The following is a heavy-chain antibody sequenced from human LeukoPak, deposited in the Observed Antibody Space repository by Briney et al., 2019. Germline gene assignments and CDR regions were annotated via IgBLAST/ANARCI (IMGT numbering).Heavy chain of an antibody. J-gene: IGHJ3*01. D-gene: IGHD3-22*01. Sequence: AASVKVSCKASGYTFTGYYMHWVRQAPGQGLEWMGIINPSGGSTSYAQKFQGRVTMTRDTSTSTVYMELSSLRSEDTAVYYCAREGYYDSSGYYREIPWGQGTMVTVSS. CDR1: GYTFTGYY. CDR3: AREGYYDSSGYYREIP. V-gene: IGHV1-46*01. CDR2: INPSGGST.